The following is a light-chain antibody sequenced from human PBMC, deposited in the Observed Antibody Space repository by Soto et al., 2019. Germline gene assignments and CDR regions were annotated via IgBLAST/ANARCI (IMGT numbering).Light chain of an antibody. Sequence: DIPMTQSPSSLAASVGDRVTITCQASQDISNYLNWYQQKPGKAPNLLIYDASNLETGAPSRFSGSGSGTDYTFTISSLQPAVIASYYCQQYDNRPYTFGQGTKLEIK. CDR1: QDISNY. V-gene: IGKV1-33*01. J-gene: IGKJ2*01. CDR2: DAS. CDR3: QQYDNRPYT.